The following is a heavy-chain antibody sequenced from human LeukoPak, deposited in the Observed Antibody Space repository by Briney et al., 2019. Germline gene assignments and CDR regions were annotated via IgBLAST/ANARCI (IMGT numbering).Heavy chain of an antibody. Sequence: GGSLRLSCAASGFTVSSNYMSWVRQAPGKGLEWVSVIYSGGSTYYADSVKGRFTISRHNSKNTLYLQMNSLRAEDTAVYYCARDFRYCSGGSYYSYYYGMDVWGQGTTVTVSS. J-gene: IGHJ6*02. CDR2: IYSGGST. CDR3: ARDFRYCSGGSYYSYYYGMDV. D-gene: IGHD2-15*01. CDR1: GFTVSSNY. V-gene: IGHV3-53*04.